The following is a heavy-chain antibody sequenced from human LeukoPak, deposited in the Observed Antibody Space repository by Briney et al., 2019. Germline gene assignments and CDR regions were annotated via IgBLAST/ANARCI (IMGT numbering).Heavy chain of an antibody. CDR2: ISAYNGNT. CDR3: ATLNKGTPEAPDY. J-gene: IGHJ4*02. CDR1: GYTFTSYG. D-gene: IGHD1-14*01. Sequence: ASVKVSCKASGYTFTSYGISWVRQAPGQGLEWMGWISAYNGNTNYAQKLQGRVTMTTDTSTSTAYVELSSLRSEDTAVYYCATLNKGTPEAPDYWGQGTLVTVSS. V-gene: IGHV1-18*01.